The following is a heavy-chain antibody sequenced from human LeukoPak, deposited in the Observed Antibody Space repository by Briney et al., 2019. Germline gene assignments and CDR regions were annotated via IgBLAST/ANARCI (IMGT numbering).Heavy chain of an antibody. CDR2: VNSDGGST. J-gene: IGHJ6*02. Sequence: GGSLRLSCAASGFTFSSYWMHWVRQAPGKGLVCVSRVNSDGGSTTYADSVRGRFTISRDNAKNTLYLQMNSLRAEDTAVYYCARVRSTLRNYYYGMDVWGQGTTVTVSS. D-gene: IGHD5-12*01. CDR1: GFTFSSYW. CDR3: ARVRSTLRNYYYGMDV. V-gene: IGHV3-74*01.